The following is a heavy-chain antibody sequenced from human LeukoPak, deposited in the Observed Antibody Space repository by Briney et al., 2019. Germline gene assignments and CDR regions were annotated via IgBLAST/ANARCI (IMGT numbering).Heavy chain of an antibody. CDR2: VIPIMAFA. D-gene: IGHD2-2*01. CDR3: ARNAFIPGIYYFDY. V-gene: IGHV1-69*04. J-gene: IGHJ4*02. CDR1: GGTLSNYV. Sequence: GASVKVSCKASGGTLSNYVINWVRQAPGQGLEWMGRVIPIMAFANQAQKFQGRVTITADKSTSTAYMELSSLTSEDTAVYYCARNAFIPGIYYFDYWGQGTLVTVSS.